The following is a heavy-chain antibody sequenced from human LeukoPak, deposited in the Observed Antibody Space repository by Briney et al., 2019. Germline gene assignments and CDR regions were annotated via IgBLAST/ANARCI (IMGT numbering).Heavy chain of an antibody. D-gene: IGHD5-18*01. J-gene: IGHJ4*02. Sequence: PSETLSLTCAVSGGSISSGGYSWSWIRQPPGKGLEWIGYISSTGSTYYNPSLKSRVTISVDTSKNQFSLKLTSVTAADTALYYCARGAYSYGHPPSLDYWGQGTLVTVSS. V-gene: IGHV4-30-4*07. CDR2: ISSTGST. CDR1: GGSISSGGYS. CDR3: ARGAYSYGHPPSLDY.